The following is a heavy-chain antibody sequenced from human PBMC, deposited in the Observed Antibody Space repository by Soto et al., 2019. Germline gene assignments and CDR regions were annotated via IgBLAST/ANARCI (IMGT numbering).Heavy chain of an antibody. D-gene: IGHD3-16*02. CDR2: IYYSGST. J-gene: IGHJ4*02. CDR3: ARPFMITFGGVIVDSFWDY. CDR1: GGSISSSSYY. Sequence: QLQLQESGPGLVKPSETLSLTCTVSGGSISSSSYYWGWIRQPPGKGLEWIGSIYYSGSTYYNPSLKSRVTISVDTSKNQFSLKLSSVTAADTAVYYCARPFMITFGGVIVDSFWDYWGQGTLVTVSS. V-gene: IGHV4-39*01.